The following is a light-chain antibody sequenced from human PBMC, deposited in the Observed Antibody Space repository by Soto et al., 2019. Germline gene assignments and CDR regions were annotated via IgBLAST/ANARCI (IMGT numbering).Light chain of an antibody. Sequence: EIVLTQSPATLSVSPGERATLSCRASQSVSNNLAWYQQKPGQAPRLLIYGASNRATGIPDRLSGSGSGTDFTLTISRLEPEDSAVYYCQQYGSSGTFGQGTKVDIK. V-gene: IGKV3-20*01. CDR1: QSVSNN. J-gene: IGKJ1*01. CDR3: QQYGSSGT. CDR2: GAS.